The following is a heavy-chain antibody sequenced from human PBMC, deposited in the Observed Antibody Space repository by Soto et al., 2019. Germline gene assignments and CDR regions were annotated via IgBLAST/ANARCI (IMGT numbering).Heavy chain of an antibody. CDR1: GYTFTSYG. CDR3: ARDEAYKWNDGGWFDP. CDR2: ISAYNGNT. V-gene: IGHV1-18*01. J-gene: IGHJ5*02. D-gene: IGHD1-1*01. Sequence: QVQLVQSGAEVKKPGASVKVSCKASGYTFTSYGISWGRQASGQGLEWMGWISAYNGNTKYAQKLQGRVTMTTDTSTSTAYMELRSLSSDDTAVYYCARDEAYKWNDGGWFDPWGQGTLVTVSS.